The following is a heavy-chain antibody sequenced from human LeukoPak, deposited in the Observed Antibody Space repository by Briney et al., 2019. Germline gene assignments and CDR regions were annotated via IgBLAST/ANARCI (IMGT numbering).Heavy chain of an antibody. V-gene: IGHV3-7*01. CDR3: ARGDYSLFDY. CDR1: GFAFDEHG. D-gene: IGHD3-22*01. CDR2: IKHDGSEK. J-gene: IGHJ4*02. Sequence: GGSLRLSCAASGFAFDEHGMSWVRQVPGKGLEWVANIKHDGSEKYYVDSVKGRFTISRDNAKNSLYLQMNSLRAEDTAVYYCARGDYSLFDYWGQGTLVTVSS.